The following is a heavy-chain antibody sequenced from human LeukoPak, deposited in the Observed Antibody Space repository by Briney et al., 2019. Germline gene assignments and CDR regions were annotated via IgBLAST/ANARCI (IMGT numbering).Heavy chain of an antibody. CDR2: ISSSGTTI. CDR1: GFTFSDYS. V-gene: IGHV3-48*01. J-gene: IGHJ4*02. CDR3: AREVVGLDY. D-gene: IGHD3/OR15-3a*01. Sequence: GGSLRLSCAASGFTFSDYSMNWVRQAPGKGLEWVSYISSSGTTIKYADSVRGRFTISRDNAKKSLYLQMDSLRAEDTAIYYCAREVVGLDYWGQGTLVTVSS.